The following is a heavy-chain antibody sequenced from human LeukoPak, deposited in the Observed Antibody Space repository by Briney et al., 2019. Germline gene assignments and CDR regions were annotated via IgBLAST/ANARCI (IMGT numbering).Heavy chain of an antibody. CDR2: FDPEDGET. D-gene: IGHD6-13*01. J-gene: IGHJ6*02. CDR3: ATVDSIAAAGKYYYYGMDV. V-gene: IGHV1-24*01. Sequence: EASVKVSCKVSGYTLTELSMHWVRQAPGKGLEWMGGFDPEDGETIYAQKFQGRVTMTEDTSTDTAYMELSSLRSEDTAVYYCATVDSIAAAGKYYYYGMDVWGQGTTVTVSS. CDR1: GYTLTELS.